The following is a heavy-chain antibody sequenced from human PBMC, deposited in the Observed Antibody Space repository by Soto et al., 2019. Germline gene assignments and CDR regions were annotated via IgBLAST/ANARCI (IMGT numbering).Heavy chain of an antibody. CDR3: AKDADYDYVWGSYGAFDY. Sequence: EVQLLESGGGLVQPGGSLRLSCAASGFTFSSYAMSWVRQAPGKGLEWVAAISGSGGSTYYADSGKGRFTISRDNSKNTLYLQMNRLRDEDTAIYYCAKDADYDYVWGSYGAFDYWGQGTLVTVSS. CDR2: ISGSGGST. V-gene: IGHV3-23*01. J-gene: IGHJ4*02. CDR1: GFTFSSYA. D-gene: IGHD3-16*01.